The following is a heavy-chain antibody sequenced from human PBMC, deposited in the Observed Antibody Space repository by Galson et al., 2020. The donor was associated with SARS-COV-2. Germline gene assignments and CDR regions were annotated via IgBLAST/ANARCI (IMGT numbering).Heavy chain of an antibody. CDR3: AKTLRFLEWLPPHYYYGMDV. CDR2: ISYDGSNK. D-gene: IGHD3-3*01. J-gene: IGHJ6*02. CDR1: GFTFSSYG. V-gene: IGHV3-30*18. Sequence: TGGSLRLSCAASGFTFSSYGMHWVHQAPGKGLEWVAVISYDGSNKYYADSVKGRFTISRDNSKNTLYLQMNSLRAEDTAVYYCAKTLRFLEWLPPHYYYGMDVWGQGTTVTVSS.